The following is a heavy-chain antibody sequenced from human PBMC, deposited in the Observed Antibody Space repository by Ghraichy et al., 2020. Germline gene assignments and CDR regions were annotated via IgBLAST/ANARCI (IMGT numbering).Heavy chain of an antibody. CDR1: GFTFSSYS. V-gene: IGHV3-21*01. CDR3: ARGFDSSGYYFDY. J-gene: IGHJ4*02. Sequence: GGSLRLSCAASGFTFSSYSMNWVRQAPGKGLEWVSSISSSSSYIYYADSVKGRFTISRDNAKNSLYLQMNSLRAEDTAVYYCARGFDSSGYYFDYWGQGTLVTVSS. CDR2: ISSSSSYI. D-gene: IGHD3-22*01.